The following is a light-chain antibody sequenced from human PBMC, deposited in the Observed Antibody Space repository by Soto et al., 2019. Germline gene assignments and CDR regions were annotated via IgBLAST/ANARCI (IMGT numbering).Light chain of an antibody. CDR3: QQYNNWPFT. CDR1: HSVSSY. J-gene: IGKJ3*01. Sequence: TQSPGTLSVSTGERATLSCIASHSVSSYLAWYQQKPGQAPRLLIYCASTRATGIPARFSGSGSGTDFTLTISSLQSEDFAVYYCQQYNNWPFTFAPGTKVDNK. V-gene: IGKV3-15*01. CDR2: CAS.